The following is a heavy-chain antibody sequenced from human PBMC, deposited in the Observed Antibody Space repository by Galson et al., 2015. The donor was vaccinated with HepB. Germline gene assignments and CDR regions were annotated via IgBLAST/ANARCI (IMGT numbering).Heavy chain of an antibody. Sequence: SLRLSCAASGFTFSDYYMSWIRQAPGKGLEWVSYISSSSSYTNYADSVKGRFTISRDNAKNSLYLQMNSLRAEDTAVYYCARDSNPYSSSSESPYYYYGMDVWGQGTTVTVSS. D-gene: IGHD6-6*01. CDR3: ARDSNPYSSSSESPYYYYGMDV. CDR1: GFTFSDYY. V-gene: IGHV3-11*06. CDR2: ISSSSSYT. J-gene: IGHJ6*02.